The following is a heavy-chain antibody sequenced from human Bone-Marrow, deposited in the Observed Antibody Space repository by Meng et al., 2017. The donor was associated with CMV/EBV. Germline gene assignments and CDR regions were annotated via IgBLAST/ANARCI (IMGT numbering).Heavy chain of an antibody. CDR2: IKSKTDGGTT. D-gene: IGHD2-2*01. J-gene: IGHJ4*02. CDR3: TTHTPGGNCSSTSCDFSDY. V-gene: IGHV3-15*01. Sequence: GGSLRLSCAASGFTFSNAWMSWVRQAPGKGLEWVGRIKSKTDGGTTDYAAPVKGRFTISRDDSKNTLYLQMNSLKTEDTAVYYCTTHTPGGNCSSTSCDFSDYWGQGTLVTVSS. CDR1: GFTFSNAW.